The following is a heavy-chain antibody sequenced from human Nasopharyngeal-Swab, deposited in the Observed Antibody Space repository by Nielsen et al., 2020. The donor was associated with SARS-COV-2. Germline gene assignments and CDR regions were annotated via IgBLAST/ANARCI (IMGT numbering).Heavy chain of an antibody. V-gene: IGHV3-33*01. CDR2: IWYDGSNK. D-gene: IGHD6-19*01. J-gene: IGHJ5*02. CDR1: GFTFSSYG. CDR3: AREEAGYSSGWNNWFDP. Sequence: GGSRRLYCEASGFTFSSYGMHWVRQAPGKGLEWVAVIWYDGSNKYYAGSVKGRFTISRDNSKNTLYLQMNSLRAEDTAVYYCAREEAGYSSGWNNWFDPWGQGTLVTVSS.